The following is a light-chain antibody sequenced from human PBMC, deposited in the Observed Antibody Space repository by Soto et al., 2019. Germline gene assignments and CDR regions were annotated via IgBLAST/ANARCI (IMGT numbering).Light chain of an antibody. V-gene: IGKV1-6*01. CDR3: LQDYNFPLT. CDR1: QGIRND. CDR2: AAS. Sequence: AIQMTQSPSSLSVSVGDRVTITCRASQGIRNDLGWYQQKPGKAPKLLIYAASSLQSGVPSRFSGSGSGTDFTLTISSLQPEDFATYYWLQDYNFPLTFGGGTKVEIK. J-gene: IGKJ4*01.